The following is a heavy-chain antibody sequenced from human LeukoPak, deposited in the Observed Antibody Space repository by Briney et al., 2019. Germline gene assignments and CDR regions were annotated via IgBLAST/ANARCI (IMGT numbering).Heavy chain of an antibody. V-gene: IGHV3-30-3*01. CDR2: ISYDGSNK. Sequence: PGRSLRLSCAASGFTFSSYAMHWVRQAPGKGLEWVAVISYDGSNKYYAGSVKGRFTISRDNSKNTLYLQMSSLRAEDTAVYYCARDWGSTFDYWGQGTLVTVSS. CDR1: GFTFSSYA. J-gene: IGHJ4*02. CDR3: ARDWGSTFDY. D-gene: IGHD3-16*01.